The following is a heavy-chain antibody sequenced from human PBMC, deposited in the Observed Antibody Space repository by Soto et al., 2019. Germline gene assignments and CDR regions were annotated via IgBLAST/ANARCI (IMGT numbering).Heavy chain of an antibody. D-gene: IGHD3-10*01. CDR3: ASRKSSPFFDY. V-gene: IGHV4-30-4*01. J-gene: IGHJ4*02. CDR2: IYYSGST. Sequence: SETLSLTCTVSGGSISSGDYYWSWIRQPPGKGLEWIGNIYYSGSTYYNPSLKSRVTISIDTSKNQFSLKLSSVTAADTAVYYCASRKSSPFFDYWGQGTLVTVSS. CDR1: GGSISSGDYY.